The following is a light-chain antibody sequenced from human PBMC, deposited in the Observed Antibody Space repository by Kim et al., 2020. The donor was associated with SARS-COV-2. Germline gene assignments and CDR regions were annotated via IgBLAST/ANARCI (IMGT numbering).Light chain of an antibody. CDR3: ESADGSGTYV. CDR2: KDS. J-gene: IGLJ1*01. Sequence: SYELTQPPSVSVSPGQTARITCSGDALPEKQTYGYQQKSGQAPLLLIYKDSERPSGIPGRFSGSSSGTTVTLTISGVRAEDDADYYCESADGSGTYVFGT. V-gene: IGLV3-25*03. CDR1: ALPEKQ.